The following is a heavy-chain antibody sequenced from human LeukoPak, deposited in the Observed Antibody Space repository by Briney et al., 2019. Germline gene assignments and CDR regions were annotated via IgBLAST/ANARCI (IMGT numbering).Heavy chain of an antibody. J-gene: IGHJ4*02. CDR3: AKDDGWVQYAN. CDR2: ISDSGGST. V-gene: IGHV3-23*01. D-gene: IGHD5-24*01. CDR1: GFTFSSYA. Sequence: GGSLRLSCAASGFTFSSYAMSWVRQAPGKGLEWVSAISDSGGSTYYADSVKGRFTISRDNSKNTLYLQMNSLRVEDTAVYYCAKDDGWVQYANWGQGTLVTVSS.